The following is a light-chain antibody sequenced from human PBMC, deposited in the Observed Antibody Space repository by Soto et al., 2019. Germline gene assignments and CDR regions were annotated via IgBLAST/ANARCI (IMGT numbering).Light chain of an antibody. CDR2: GAF. V-gene: IGKV3-20*01. J-gene: IGKJ1*01. CDR1: QSVRTNY. Sequence: EIALTQSPGTLSLSPGERATLSCRASQSVRTNYLAWYQQKRGQAPWLLIYGAFNRAGGLPDRFSGSGSGTDFTLTISRLEPEDVAVYYCQQYDNSVWTFGQGTKVDI. CDR3: QQYDNSVWT.